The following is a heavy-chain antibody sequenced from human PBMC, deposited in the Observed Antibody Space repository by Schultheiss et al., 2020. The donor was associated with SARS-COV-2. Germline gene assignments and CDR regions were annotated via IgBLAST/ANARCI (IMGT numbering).Heavy chain of an antibody. CDR3: ARGARPNALSDY. V-gene: IGHV3-21*01. J-gene: IGHJ4*02. CDR1: GFTFSSYS. CDR2: ISSSSSYI. D-gene: IGHD6-6*01. Sequence: GESLKISCAASGFTFSSYSMNWVRQAPGKGLEWVSSISSSSSYIYYADSVKGRFTISRDNAKNSLYLQMNSLRAEDTAVYYCARGARPNALSDYWGQGTLVTVSS.